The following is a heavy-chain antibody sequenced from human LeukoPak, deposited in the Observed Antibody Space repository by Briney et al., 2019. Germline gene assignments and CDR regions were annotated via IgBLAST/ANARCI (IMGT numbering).Heavy chain of an antibody. CDR1: GYTFTGYY. CDR3: ARDPYSSGWYDWFDP. CDR2: INPNSGGT. J-gene: IGHJ5*02. D-gene: IGHD6-19*01. Sequence: ASVKVSCKASGYTFTGYYMHWVRQAPGQGLEWMGWINPNSGGTNYAQKFQGRVTMTRDTSISTAYMELSRLRSDDTAVYYCARDPYSSGWYDWFDPWGQGTLVTVSS. V-gene: IGHV1-2*02.